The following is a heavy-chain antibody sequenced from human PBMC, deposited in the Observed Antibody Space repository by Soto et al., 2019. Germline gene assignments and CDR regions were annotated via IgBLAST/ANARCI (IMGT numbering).Heavy chain of an antibody. J-gene: IGHJ5*02. CDR2: IIPIFGTA. CDR3: ARSGGTAMVLNWFDP. CDR1: GGTFSSYA. V-gene: IGHV1-69*13. D-gene: IGHD5-18*01. Sequence: GASVKVSCKASGGTFSSYAISWVRQAPGQGLEWMGGIIPIFGTANYAQKFQGRVTITADESTSTAYMELSSLRSEDTAVYYCARSGGTAMVLNWFDPWGQGTLVTVSS.